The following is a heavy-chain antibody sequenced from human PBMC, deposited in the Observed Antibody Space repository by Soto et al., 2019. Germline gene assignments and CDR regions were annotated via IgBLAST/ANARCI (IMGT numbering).Heavy chain of an antibody. J-gene: IGHJ5*02. Sequence: PGGSLSLSCAASGFTFSSYWMHWVRQAPGKGLVWVSRINSDGSSTTYADSVKGRFTISRDNAKNTLYLQMNSLRAEDTAVYYCAQAVRVNWFDPWGQGTLVTVSS. CDR2: INSDGSST. V-gene: IGHV3-74*01. CDR1: GFTFSSYW. CDR3: AQAVRVNWFDP. D-gene: IGHD6-19*01.